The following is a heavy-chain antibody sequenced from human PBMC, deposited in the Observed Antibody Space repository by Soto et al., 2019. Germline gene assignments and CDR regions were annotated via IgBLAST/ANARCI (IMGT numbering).Heavy chain of an antibody. J-gene: IGHJ4*02. CDR2: IYYSGSA. CDR3: ARDVGGWLQSGQFDY. Sequence: SETLSLTCIVSGGSISRSSYYWGWIRQPPGRGLKWIGSIYYSGSAYYNPSLKSRITISVDTSKNTLYLQMNSLRTEDTAVYCCARDVGGWLQSGQFDYWGLGTLVTVSS. V-gene: IGHV4-39*02. D-gene: IGHD5-12*01. CDR1: GGSISRSSYY.